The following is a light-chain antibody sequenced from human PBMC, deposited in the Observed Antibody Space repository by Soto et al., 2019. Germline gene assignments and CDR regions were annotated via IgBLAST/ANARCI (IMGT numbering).Light chain of an antibody. CDR3: LQYHTVSRT. Sequence: DIQMTQSPSTLSASVGDRVTITCRASQNIVTWLAWFQQKPGKAPKVLIYKASTLESGVPGRFSGSGSETEFTLTISSLQPDDFASYYCLQYHTVSRTFGQGTKVEIK. J-gene: IGKJ1*01. CDR1: QNIVTW. CDR2: KAS. V-gene: IGKV1-5*03.